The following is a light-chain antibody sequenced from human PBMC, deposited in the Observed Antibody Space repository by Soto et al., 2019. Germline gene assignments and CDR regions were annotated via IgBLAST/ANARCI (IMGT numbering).Light chain of an antibody. CDR1: QSVSSSF. Sequence: EIVLTQSPGTLSLSPGERATLSCRASQSVSSSFLAWYQQKPGQAPRLLIYGASSRATGIPDRFSGSGSGTDFTLTISRLETADVAVYYCQQYGSSPLTFGGGTKVEIK. J-gene: IGKJ4*01. CDR2: GAS. V-gene: IGKV3-20*01. CDR3: QQYGSSPLT.